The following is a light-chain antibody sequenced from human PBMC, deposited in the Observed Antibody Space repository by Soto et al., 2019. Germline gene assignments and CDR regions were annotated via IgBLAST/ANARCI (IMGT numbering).Light chain of an antibody. CDR3: QQYSDWPRVT. CDR2: GAS. Sequence: EVVMTQSPATLSVSPGERATLSCRASQSVSTKVDWYQHKPGQAPRLRIHGASTRATDIPARFSGSGSGTEFTLTISSLQSEDVAVYYCQQYSDWPRVTFGGGTKVEI. CDR1: QSVSTK. J-gene: IGKJ4*01. V-gene: IGKV3-15*01.